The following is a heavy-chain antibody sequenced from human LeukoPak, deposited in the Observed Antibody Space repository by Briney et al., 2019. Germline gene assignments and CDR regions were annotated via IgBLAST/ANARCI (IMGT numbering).Heavy chain of an antibody. CDR2: IYPGDSDT. D-gene: IGHD6-6*01. CDR3: ASPMGREYSSSSPHGMDV. J-gene: IGHJ6*02. Sequence: GESLKISCKGSGYSFTSYWIGWVRQMPGKGLEWMGIIYPGDSDTRYSPSFQGQVTISADKSISTAYLQWSSLKASDTAMYYCASPMGREYSSSSPHGMDVWGQGTTVTVSS. CDR1: GYSFTSYW. V-gene: IGHV5-51*01.